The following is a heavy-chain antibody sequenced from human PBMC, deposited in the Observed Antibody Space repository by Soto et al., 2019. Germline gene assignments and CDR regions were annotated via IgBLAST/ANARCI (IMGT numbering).Heavy chain of an antibody. Sequence: QVQLVESGGYLVKPGGSLRLSCAASGFTFSDYYMSWIRQAPGKGLEWVSSITSSGSTTYYTDSVKGRFTISRDNAKNFLYLQMNSLRAEDTAVYYCARERYSYGPYYFDYWGQGTLVTVSS. CDR1: GFTFSDYY. J-gene: IGHJ4*02. V-gene: IGHV3-11*01. D-gene: IGHD5-18*01. CDR3: ARERYSYGPYYFDY. CDR2: ITSSGSTT.